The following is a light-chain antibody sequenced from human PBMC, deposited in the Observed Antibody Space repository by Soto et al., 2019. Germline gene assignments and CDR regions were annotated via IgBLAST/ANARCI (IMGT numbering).Light chain of an antibody. CDR3: NSFAGSAQWV. J-gene: IGLJ3*02. CDR2: EVT. CDR1: NGDVGGYNY. Sequence: QSALTQPPSASGSPGQSVTISCTGTNGDVGGYNYVSWYQQYPGKAPRLLIYEVTKRPSGVPDRFSGSKSGNSAYLTVSGLQAEDEADYYCNSFAGSAQWVCGGGTKLTVL. V-gene: IGLV2-8*01.